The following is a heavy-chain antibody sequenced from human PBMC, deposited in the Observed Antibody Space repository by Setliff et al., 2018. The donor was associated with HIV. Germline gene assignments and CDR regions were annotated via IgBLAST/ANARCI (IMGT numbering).Heavy chain of an antibody. D-gene: IGHD4-17*01. CDR2: IYPDTGGT. J-gene: IGHJ4*02. CDR3: ARSTTAD. V-gene: IGHV1-2*02. CDR1: GYTFIDYY. Sequence: ASVKISCKTSGYTFIDYYIHWVRQAPGQGLEWMGWIYPDTGGTNYAQKFQGRVTMTRDTSISTAYMELSSLRSDDTAVYYCARSTTADWGQGTLVTVSS.